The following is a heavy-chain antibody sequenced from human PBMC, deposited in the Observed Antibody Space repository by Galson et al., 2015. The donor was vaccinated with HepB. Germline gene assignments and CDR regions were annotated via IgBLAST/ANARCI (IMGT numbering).Heavy chain of an antibody. J-gene: IGHJ6*02. CDR3: ESLYSGFEDYGDYVSYYGMDV. Sequence: SLRLSCAASGFTFSSYAMHWVRQAPGKGLEWVAVISYDGSKKYYADSVKGRFTISRDNSKNTLYLQMNSLRAEDTAVYYCESLYSGFEDYGDYVSYYGMDVWAQGTTVTVSS. CDR1: GFTFSSYA. CDR2: ISYDGSKK. D-gene: IGHD4-17*01. V-gene: IGHV3-30-3*01.